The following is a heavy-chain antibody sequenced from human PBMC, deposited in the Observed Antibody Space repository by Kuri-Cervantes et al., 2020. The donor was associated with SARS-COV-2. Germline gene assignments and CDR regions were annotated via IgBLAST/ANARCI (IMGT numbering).Heavy chain of an antibody. J-gene: IGHJ6*03. CDR2: INHSGST. CDR1: GGSFSGYY. D-gene: IGHD1-26*01. Sequence: SETLSLTCAVYGGSFSGYYWSWIRQPPGKGLEWIGEINHSGSTNHNPSLKSRVTISVDTSKNQFSLKLSSVTAADTAVYYCARSGSYPYYYYYMDVWGKGTTVTVSS. V-gene: IGHV4-34*01. CDR3: ARSGSYPYYYYYMDV.